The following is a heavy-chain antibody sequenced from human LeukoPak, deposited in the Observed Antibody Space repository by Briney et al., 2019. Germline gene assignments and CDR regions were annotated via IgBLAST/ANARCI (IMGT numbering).Heavy chain of an antibody. CDR2: ISSSGSTI. Sequence: GGSLRLSCAASGFTFSSYEMNWVRQAPGKGLEWVSYISSSGSTIYYADSVKGRFAISRDTSQNTLHLQMNSLRAEDTAVYYCARAQHRGWGFDYWGQGTLVTVSS. D-gene: IGHD1-26*01. CDR1: GFTFSSYE. CDR3: ARAQHRGWGFDY. V-gene: IGHV3-48*03. J-gene: IGHJ4*02.